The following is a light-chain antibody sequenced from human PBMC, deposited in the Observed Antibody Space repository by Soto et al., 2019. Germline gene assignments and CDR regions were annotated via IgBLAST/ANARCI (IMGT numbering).Light chain of an antibody. V-gene: IGLV2-14*01. J-gene: IGLJ2*01. CDR3: SSYSRSSTVV. Sequence: QSALTQPASVSGSPGQSITISCTGTSSDVGDSKFVSWYQQHTAKAPKLMVYEVRNRPSGVSNRFSGSKSGDTASLTISGLQADDEADYYCSSYSRSSTVVFGGGTKLTVL. CDR1: SSDVGDSKF. CDR2: EVR.